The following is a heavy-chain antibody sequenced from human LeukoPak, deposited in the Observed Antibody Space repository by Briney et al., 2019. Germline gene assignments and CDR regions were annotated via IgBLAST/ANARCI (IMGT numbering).Heavy chain of an antibody. CDR2: INSDSIST. CDR1: GFIFSSYW. CDR3: ASSYSSPTSLVV. D-gene: IGHD6-13*01. Sequence: GGSLRLSCAASGFIFSSYWMHWVRQAPGKGQVWGSRINSDSISTSYGDSVKGRFTISRDNAKNTLYLQMNSLRAEDTAVYYCASSYSSPTSLVVWGQGTLVTVSS. J-gene: IGHJ4*02. V-gene: IGHV3-74*01.